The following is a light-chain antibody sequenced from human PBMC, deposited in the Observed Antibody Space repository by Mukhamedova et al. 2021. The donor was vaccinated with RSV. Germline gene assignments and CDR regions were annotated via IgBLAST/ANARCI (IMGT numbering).Light chain of an antibody. CDR1: GIRND. CDR2: AAS. J-gene: IGKJ1*01. CDR3: LQDYNYPRT. V-gene: IGKV1-6*01. Sequence: GIRNDLGWYQQKPGKAPKLLIYAASSLRSGVPSRFSGSGSGTDFTLTISSLQPEDFATYYCLQDYNYPRTFGQGTKVEIK.